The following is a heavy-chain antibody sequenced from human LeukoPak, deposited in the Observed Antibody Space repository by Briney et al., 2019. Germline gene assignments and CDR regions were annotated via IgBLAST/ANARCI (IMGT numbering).Heavy chain of an antibody. D-gene: IGHD6-13*01. CDR3: AKTRPLDSSSWSHGDY. CDR2: ISGSGDST. Sequence: ETLSLTCTVSGGSISSGGYSWSWIRQPPGKGLEWVSAISGSGDSTYYGDSVKGRSTISRDNSKNTLYLQMNSLRAEDTAVYYCAKTRPLDSSSWSHGDYWGQGTLVTVSS. V-gene: IGHV3-23*01. J-gene: IGHJ4*02. CDR1: GGSISSGGYS.